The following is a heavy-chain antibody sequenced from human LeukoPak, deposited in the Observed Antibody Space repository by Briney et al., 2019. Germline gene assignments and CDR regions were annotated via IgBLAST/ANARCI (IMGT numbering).Heavy chain of an antibody. CDR2: IRSKAYGGTT. Sequence: GGSLRLSCAASGFTFSNAWMSWFRQAPGKGLEWVGFIRSKAYGGTTEYAASVKGRFTISRDDSKSIAYLQMNSLKTEDTAVYYCTRDLVYSGYDPFDYWGQGTLVTVSS. CDR1: GFTFSNAW. J-gene: IGHJ4*02. V-gene: IGHV3-49*03. CDR3: TRDLVYSGYDPFDY. D-gene: IGHD5-12*01.